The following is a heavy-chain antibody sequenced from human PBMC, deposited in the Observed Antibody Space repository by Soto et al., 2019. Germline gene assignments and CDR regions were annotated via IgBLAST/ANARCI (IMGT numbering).Heavy chain of an antibody. CDR2: IYHSGST. V-gene: IGHV4-30-2*01. D-gene: IGHD3-10*01. CDR1: GGSISSGGYS. Sequence: SETLSLTCAVSGGSISSGGYSWSWIRQPPGKGLEWIGYIYHSGSTYYNPSLKSRVTISVDRSKNQFSLKLSSVTAADTAVYYCAREGEGGYGSGSYYNVGWFDPWGQGTLVTVSS. J-gene: IGHJ5*02. CDR3: AREGEGGYGSGSYYNVGWFDP.